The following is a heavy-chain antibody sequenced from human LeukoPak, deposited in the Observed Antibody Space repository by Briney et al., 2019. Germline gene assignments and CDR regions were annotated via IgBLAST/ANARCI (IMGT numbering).Heavy chain of an antibody. CDR2: ISAYNGNT. Sequence: ASVKVSCKASGYTFTSCGISWVRQAPGQGLEWMGWISAYNGNTNYAQKLQGRVTMTTDTSTSTAYMELRSLRSDDTAVYYCARVSPTYCGGDCSPRWFDPWGQGTLVTVSS. V-gene: IGHV1-18*01. CDR1: GYTFTSCG. J-gene: IGHJ5*02. CDR3: ARVSPTYCGGDCSPRWFDP. D-gene: IGHD2-21*02.